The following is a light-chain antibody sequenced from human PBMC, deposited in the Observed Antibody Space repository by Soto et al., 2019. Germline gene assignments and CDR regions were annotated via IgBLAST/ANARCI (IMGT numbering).Light chain of an antibody. Sequence: QSALTQPASVSGSPGQSITISCTGTSSDVGGYNYVSWYQQHPGKAPKLMIYDVSNRPSGVSNRFSGSKSGNTASLTISGLHAEDDSYVYCCSYTSCSTVYVFGTGTKVTVL. V-gene: IGLV2-14*01. CDR1: SSDVGGYNY. J-gene: IGLJ1*01. CDR3: CSYTSCSTVYV. CDR2: DVS.